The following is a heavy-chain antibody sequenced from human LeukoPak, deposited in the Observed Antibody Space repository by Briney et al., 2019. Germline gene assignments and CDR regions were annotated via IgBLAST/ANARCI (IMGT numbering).Heavy chain of an antibody. CDR2: IYNSGST. CDR1: GGSISDYY. V-gene: IGHV4-59*01. J-gene: IGHJ3*02. Sequence: SETLSLTCTVSGGSISDYYWNWIRQPPGKGLEWIGYIYNSGSTNYNPSLKSRVTMSVDTSKNQFSLKLTSVTAADTAVYYCAREKSENDAFDIWGQGTMVTVSS. CDR3: AREKSENDAFDI.